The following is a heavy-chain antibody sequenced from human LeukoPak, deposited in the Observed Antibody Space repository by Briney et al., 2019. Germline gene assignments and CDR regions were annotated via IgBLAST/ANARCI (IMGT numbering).Heavy chain of an antibody. CDR2: IIPILGIA. Sequence: GASVKVSCKASGGTFSSYAISWVRQAPGQGLEWMGRIIPILGIANYAQKFQGRVTITADKSTSTAYMELSSLRSEDTAVYYCARDRGNDWYGNCGMDVWGQGTTVTVSS. CDR1: GGTFSSYA. J-gene: IGHJ6*02. CDR3: ARDRGNDWYGNCGMDV. V-gene: IGHV1-69*04. D-gene: IGHD6-19*01.